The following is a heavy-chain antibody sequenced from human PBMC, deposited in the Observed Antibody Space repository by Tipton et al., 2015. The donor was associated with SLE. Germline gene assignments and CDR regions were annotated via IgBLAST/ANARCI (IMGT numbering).Heavy chain of an antibody. CDR3: VRDYGPPPRIDF. J-gene: IGHJ4*02. V-gene: IGHV1-18*01. Sequence: QSGAEVKKAGASVKVSCKASGYTFTSNGIAWVRQAPGQGLEWVGWISAYNGHTDYAQKFQGRVTMTTDTSTNTAYMDLRSLTSDDTAVYYCVRDYGPPPRIDFWGQGTRVTVSS. CDR1: GYTFTSNG. D-gene: IGHD4-17*01. CDR2: ISAYNGHT.